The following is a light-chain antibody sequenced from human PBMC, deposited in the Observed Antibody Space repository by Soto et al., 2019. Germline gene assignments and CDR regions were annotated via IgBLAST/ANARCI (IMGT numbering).Light chain of an antibody. V-gene: IGKV1-5*03. CDR3: QHYESYSEA. J-gene: IGKJ1*01. CDR2: KAS. Sequence: IQLTQSPSSLSASAGDRFTIACRASQNINDYLNWIQLKPGKAPKLLIYKASTLKSGVPSRFSGSGSGTEFTLTISSLQLDDFATYYCQHYESYSEAFGQGTKVE. CDR1: QNINDY.